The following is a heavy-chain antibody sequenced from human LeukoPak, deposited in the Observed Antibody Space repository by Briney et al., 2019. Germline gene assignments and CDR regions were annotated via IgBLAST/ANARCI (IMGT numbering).Heavy chain of an antibody. CDR1: GYTFTGYY. V-gene: IGHV1-2*02. D-gene: IGHD3-10*01. CDR2: IDPNSGGT. J-gene: IGHJ4*02. Sequence: ASVKVSCKASGYTFTGYYMHWVRQAPGQGLEWMGWIDPNSGGTNYAQKFQGRVTMTRDTSISTAYMVLNRLRSDDTAVYCCAREYYYGSGNYYNRIDYWGQGTLVTVSS. CDR3: AREYYYGSGNYYNRIDY.